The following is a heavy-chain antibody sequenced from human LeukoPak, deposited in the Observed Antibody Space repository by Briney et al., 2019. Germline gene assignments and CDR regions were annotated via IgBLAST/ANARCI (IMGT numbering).Heavy chain of an antibody. CDR2: ISGSGGST. CDR3: ARDLGYYGSGSYPHYYYYYGMDV. Sequence: GGSLRLSCAASGFTFSSYAMSWVRQAPGKGLEWVSAISGSGGSTYYADSVKGRFTISRDNSKNTLYLQMNSLRAEDTAVYYCARDLGYYGSGSYPHYYYYYGMDVWGQGTTVTVSS. D-gene: IGHD3-10*01. CDR1: GFTFSSYA. V-gene: IGHV3-23*01. J-gene: IGHJ6*02.